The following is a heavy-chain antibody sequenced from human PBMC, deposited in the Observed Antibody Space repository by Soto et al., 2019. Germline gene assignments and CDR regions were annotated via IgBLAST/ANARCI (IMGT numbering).Heavy chain of an antibody. D-gene: IGHD2-21*02. J-gene: IGHJ5*02. CDR2: ISSSSSTI. CDR3: AREGCDLNWFGP. Sequence: EVQLVESGGGLVQTGGSLRLSCAASGFTFSSYSMTWVRQAPGKGLEGVSYISSSSSTIYYADSVKGRFTISRDNPKNSLYLQMNSLRAEDTAVYYCAREGCDLNWFGPWCQGTLVT. V-gene: IGHV3-48*01. CDR1: GFTFSSYS.